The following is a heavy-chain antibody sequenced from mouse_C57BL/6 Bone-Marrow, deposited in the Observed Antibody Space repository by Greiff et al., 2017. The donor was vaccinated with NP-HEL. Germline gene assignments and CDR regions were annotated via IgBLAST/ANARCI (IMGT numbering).Heavy chain of an antibody. Sequence: VQLQQSGPGLVKPSQSLSLTCSVTGYSITSGYYWNWIRQFPGNKLEWMGYISYDGSNNYNPSLKNRISITRDTSKNQFFLKLNSVTTEDTATYYCARGDHYYGSSGAMDYWGQGTSVTVSS. V-gene: IGHV3-6*01. J-gene: IGHJ4*01. CDR3: ARGDHYYGSSGAMDY. D-gene: IGHD1-1*01. CDR2: ISYDGSN. CDR1: GYSITSGYY.